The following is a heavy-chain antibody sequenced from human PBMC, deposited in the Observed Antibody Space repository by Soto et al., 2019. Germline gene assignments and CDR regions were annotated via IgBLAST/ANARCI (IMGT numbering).Heavy chain of an antibody. CDR1: GFTFSSYA. J-gene: IGHJ6*02. D-gene: IGHD6-13*01. Sequence: GGSLRLSCAASGFTFSSYAMHWVRQAPGKGLEWVAVISYDGSNKYYADSVKGRFTISRDNSKNTLYLQMNSLRAEDTAVYYCAREVAAAAVWDYYYGMDVWGQGTTVTVSS. CDR3: AREVAAAAVWDYYYGMDV. CDR2: ISYDGSNK. V-gene: IGHV3-30-3*01.